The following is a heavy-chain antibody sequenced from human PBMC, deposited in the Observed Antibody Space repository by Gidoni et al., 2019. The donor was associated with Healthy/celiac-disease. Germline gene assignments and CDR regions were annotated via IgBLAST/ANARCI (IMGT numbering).Heavy chain of an antibody. CDR3: ARVSGYPWDYYGMDV. D-gene: IGHD6-13*01. Sequence: QVQLQASGPGLVKPSETLSLTCTFSVGSISSYYWSWIRQPPGKGLEWIGYIYYSGSTNYNPSLKSRVTISVDTSKNQFSLKLSSVTAADTAVYYCARVSGYPWDYYGMDVWGQGTTVTVSS. CDR2: IYYSGST. V-gene: IGHV4-59*01. CDR1: VGSISSYY. J-gene: IGHJ6*02.